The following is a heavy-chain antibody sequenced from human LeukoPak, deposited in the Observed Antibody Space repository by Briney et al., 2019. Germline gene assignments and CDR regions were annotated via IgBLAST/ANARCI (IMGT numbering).Heavy chain of an antibody. CDR2: IYYSGST. Sequence: PSETLCLTCTVSGGSISSYYWSWIRQPPGKGLEWIGYIYYSGSTNYNPSLKSRVTISVDTSKNQFSLKLSSVTAADTAVYYCAGSMVRGVIMGYYYYGMDVWGQGTTVTVSS. J-gene: IGHJ6*02. V-gene: IGHV4-59*08. D-gene: IGHD3-10*01. CDR3: AGSMVRGVIMGYYYYGMDV. CDR1: GGSISSYY.